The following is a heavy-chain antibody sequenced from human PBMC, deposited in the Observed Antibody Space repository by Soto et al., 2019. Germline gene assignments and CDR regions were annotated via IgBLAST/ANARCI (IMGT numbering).Heavy chain of an antibody. CDR1: GGTFSSYA. CDR2: IIPIFGTA. Sequence: VKVSCKASGGTFSSYAISWVRQAPGQGLEWMGGIIPIFGTANYAQKFQGRVTITADESTSTAYMELSSLRSEDTAVYYCARGGSGWLQNWFDPWGQGTLVTVSS. J-gene: IGHJ5*02. CDR3: ARGGSGWLQNWFDP. D-gene: IGHD6-19*01. V-gene: IGHV1-69*13.